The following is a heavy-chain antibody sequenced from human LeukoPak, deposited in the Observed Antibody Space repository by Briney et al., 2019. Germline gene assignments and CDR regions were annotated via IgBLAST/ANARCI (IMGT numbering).Heavy chain of an antibody. D-gene: IGHD6-19*01. CDR1: GESIDSSPYY. Sequence: PSETLSLTCIVSGESIDSSPYYWGWFRQPPGKGLEWIGSAYYSGGTYYNPSLKSRVTISVDTSENHFSLKVTSVTAADTAVYYCARPGSGSGWFYFDSWGQGILVTVSS. V-gene: IGHV4-39*02. CDR2: AYYSGGT. CDR3: ARPGSGSGWFYFDS. J-gene: IGHJ4*02.